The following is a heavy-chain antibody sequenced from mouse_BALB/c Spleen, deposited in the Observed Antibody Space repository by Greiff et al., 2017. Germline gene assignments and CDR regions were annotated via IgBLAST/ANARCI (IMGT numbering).Heavy chain of an antibody. Sequence: EVQRVESGGGLVQPGGSRKLSCAASGFTFSSFGMHWVRQAPEKGLEWVAYISSGSSTIYYADTVKGRFTISRDNPKNTLFLQMTSLRSEDTAMYYCARGYYGYLDYWGQGTTLTVSS. D-gene: IGHD2-1*01. V-gene: IGHV5-17*02. CDR3: ARGYYGYLDY. CDR2: ISSGSSTI. J-gene: IGHJ2*01. CDR1: GFTFSSFG.